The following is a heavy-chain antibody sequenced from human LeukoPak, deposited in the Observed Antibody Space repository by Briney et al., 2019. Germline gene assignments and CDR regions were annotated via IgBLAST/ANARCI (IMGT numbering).Heavy chain of an antibody. J-gene: IGHJ4*02. V-gene: IGHV4-59*01. Sequence: SETLSLTCTVSGGSISSYYWSWIRQPPGKGLEWIGYIYYSGSTNYNPSLESRVTISVDTSKNQFSLKLSSVTAADTAVYYCARHRTQQLVDYWGQGTLVTVSS. CDR2: IYYSGST. CDR1: GGSISSYY. CDR3: ARHRTQQLVDY. D-gene: IGHD6-13*01.